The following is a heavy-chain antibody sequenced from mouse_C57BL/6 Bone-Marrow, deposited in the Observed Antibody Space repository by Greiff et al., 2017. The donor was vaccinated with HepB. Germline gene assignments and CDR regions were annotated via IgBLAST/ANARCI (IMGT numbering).Heavy chain of an antibody. CDR2: ISGGGGNT. V-gene: IGHV5-9*01. CDR3: ARHEDFDY. J-gene: IGHJ2*01. CDR1: GFTFSSYT. Sequence: EVQLQESGGGLVKPGGSLKLSCAASGFTFSSYTMSWVRQTPEKRLEWVATISGGGGNTYYPDSVKGRFTISRDNAKNTLYLQMSSLRSEDTALYYCARHEDFDYWGQGTTLTVSS.